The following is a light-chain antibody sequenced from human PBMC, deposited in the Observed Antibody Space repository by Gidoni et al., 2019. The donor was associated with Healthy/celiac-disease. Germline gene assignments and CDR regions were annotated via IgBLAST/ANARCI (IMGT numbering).Light chain of an antibody. J-gene: IGKJ1*01. CDR2: GAS. CDR3: QQYGSLPKT. V-gene: IGKV3-20*01. Sequence: SPGESATLSCRASRSVSSSYLAWYQQKPGQAPRLLIYGASSRATGIPDRFSGSGSGTDFTLTISRLEPEDFAVYYCQQYGSLPKTFGQGTKVEIK. CDR1: RSVSSSY.